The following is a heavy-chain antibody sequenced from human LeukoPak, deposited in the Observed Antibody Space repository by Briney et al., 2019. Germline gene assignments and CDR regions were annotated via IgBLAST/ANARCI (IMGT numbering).Heavy chain of an antibody. CDR3: ARDRYYYDSSGPTLDY. J-gene: IGHJ4*02. CDR2: IYTSGST. Sequence: TSETLSLTCTVSGGSISTGSYYWNWIRQPAGKGLEWIGRIYTSGSTNYNPSLKSRVTMSVDTSKNQFSLKLSSVTAADTAVYYCARDRYYYDSSGPTLDYWGQGTLVTVSS. V-gene: IGHV4-61*02. D-gene: IGHD3-22*01. CDR1: GGSISTGSYY.